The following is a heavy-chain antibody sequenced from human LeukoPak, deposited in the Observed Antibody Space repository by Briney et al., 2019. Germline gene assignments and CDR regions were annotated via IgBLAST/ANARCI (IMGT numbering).Heavy chain of an antibody. D-gene: IGHD2-15*01. J-gene: IGHJ3*02. CDR3: ARDCSGGSCYGAFDI. V-gene: IGHV4-30-4*01. Sequence: PSETLSLTCTVSGGSISSGDDYWSWVRQPPGKGLEWIGSIYYSGSTYYNPSLKSRVTISVDTSKNQFSLKLSSVTATDTAVYYCARDCSGGSCYGAFDIWGQGTMVTVSS. CDR1: GGSISSGDDY. CDR2: IYYSGST.